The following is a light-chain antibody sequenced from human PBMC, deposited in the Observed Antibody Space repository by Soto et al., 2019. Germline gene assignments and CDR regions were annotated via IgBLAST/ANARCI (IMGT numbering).Light chain of an antibody. CDR2: DVT. CDR1: SSDIGDYDY. Sequence: QSALTQPASVSGSPGQSITISCTGTSSDIGDYDYVSWYQHLPGKAPKLLIFDVTHRPSGVSDRFSGSKSGNTASLTISGVRPEDEADYYCCSYAGTGVDYYVFGSGTKLTVL. J-gene: IGLJ1*01. V-gene: IGLV2-14*01. CDR3: CSYAGTGVDYYV.